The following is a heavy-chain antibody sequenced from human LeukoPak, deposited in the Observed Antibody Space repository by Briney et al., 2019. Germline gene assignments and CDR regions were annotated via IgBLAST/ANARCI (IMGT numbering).Heavy chain of an antibody. CDR3: ARERVDSSGYYPFDY. Sequence: ASVKVSCKASGYTFTSYGISWVRQAPGQGLEWMGWISAYNSNTNYAQKLQGRVTMTTDTSTSTAYMELRSLRSDDTAVYYCARERVDSSGYYPFDYWGQGTLVTVSS. V-gene: IGHV1-18*01. CDR1: GYTFTSYG. CDR2: ISAYNSNT. J-gene: IGHJ4*02. D-gene: IGHD3-22*01.